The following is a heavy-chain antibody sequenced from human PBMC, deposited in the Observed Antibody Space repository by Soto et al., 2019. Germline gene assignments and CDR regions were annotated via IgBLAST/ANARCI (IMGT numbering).Heavy chain of an antibody. V-gene: IGHV4-4*07. D-gene: IGHD2-8*01. CDR2: FSLSGTT. CDR1: GSSIAGSSY. CDR3: ARAGPLLGHCTKDVGYAEWQGLDG. Sequence: SGTLSLTCIVSGSSIAGSSYWSGIRQPAGKGLEWIGRFSLSGTTNYSPSLRSRVTMSADVSKNQFSLRLTSVTAADTAVYYCARAGPLLGHCTKDVGYAEWQGLDGCGNGPWVTVSS. J-gene: IGHJ6*04.